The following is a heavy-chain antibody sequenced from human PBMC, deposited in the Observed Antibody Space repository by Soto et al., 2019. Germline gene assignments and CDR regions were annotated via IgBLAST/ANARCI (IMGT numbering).Heavy chain of an antibody. V-gene: IGHV1-69*05. CDR1: GGTFSSYA. D-gene: IGHD2-2*01. CDR3: ARSQGSSTSLEIYYYYYYGMDV. J-gene: IGHJ6*02. CDR2: IIPISGTT. Sequence: SVKVSCKASGGTFSSYAISWVRQAPGQGLEWMGGIIPISGTTNYAQKYKGRVKITTNEYKRTDNKKISSMKYKDTAVYYCARSQGSSTSLEIYYYYYYGMDVWG.